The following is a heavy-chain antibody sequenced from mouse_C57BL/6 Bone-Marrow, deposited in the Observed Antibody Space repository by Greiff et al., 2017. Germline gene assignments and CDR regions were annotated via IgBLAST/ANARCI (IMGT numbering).Heavy chain of an antibody. Sequence: EVKLVESGGGLVQPGGSLKLSCAASGFTFSDYGMAWVRQAPRKGPAWVSFISNLAYSIYYADTVTGRFTISRENAKNTLYLEMSSRRSEDTAMYYCARHPLYAMDYWGQGTSVTVSS. V-gene: IGHV5-15*01. CDR3: ARHPLYAMDY. CDR2: ISNLAYSI. CDR1: GFTFSDYG. J-gene: IGHJ4*01.